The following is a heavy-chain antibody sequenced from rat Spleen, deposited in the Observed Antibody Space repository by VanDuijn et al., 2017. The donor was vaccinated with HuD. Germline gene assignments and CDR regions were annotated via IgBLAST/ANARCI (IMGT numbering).Heavy chain of an antibody. J-gene: IGHJ3*01. V-gene: IGHV5-7*01. CDR3: ATQGYPAPFAY. Sequence: EVQLVESGGGLVQPGNSLKLSCAASGFTFSDYAMAWVRQSPKKVLEWVATIQYDNISTHYRDSVKGRFTISRDNAKTTLYLQMDSLRSEETATYYCATQGYPAPFAYWGQGTLVTVSS. D-gene: IGHD1-4*01. CDR1: GFTFSDYA. CDR2: IQYDNIST.